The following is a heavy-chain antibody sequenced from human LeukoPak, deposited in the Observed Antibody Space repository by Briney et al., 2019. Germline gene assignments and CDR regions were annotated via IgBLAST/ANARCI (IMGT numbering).Heavy chain of an antibody. CDR3: ARVPYYYDSSGPLDY. Sequence: ASVKVSCKASGYTFTSFGISWVRQAPGQGLEWMGWISANNGNTKYGQKLQGRVTMTTDTSTSTAYMELRSLRSDDTAVYYCARVPYYYDSSGPLDYWGQGTLVTVSS. CDR2: ISANNGNT. V-gene: IGHV1-18*01. CDR1: GYTFTSFG. D-gene: IGHD3-22*01. J-gene: IGHJ4*02.